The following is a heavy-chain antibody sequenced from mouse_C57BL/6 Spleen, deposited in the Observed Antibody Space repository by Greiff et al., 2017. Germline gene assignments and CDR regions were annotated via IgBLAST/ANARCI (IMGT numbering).Heavy chain of an antibody. V-gene: IGHV1-64*01. CDR3: ARPYGNYPYYFDY. J-gene: IGHJ2*01. CDR1: GYTFTSYW. Sequence: VQLQQPGAELVKPGASVKLSCKASGYTFTSYWMHWVKQRPGQGLEWIGMIHPNSGSTNYNEKFKSKATLTVDKSSSTAYMQLSTLSSEDSAVYYCARPYGNYPYYFDYWGQGTTLTVSS. D-gene: IGHD2-1*01. CDR2: IHPNSGST.